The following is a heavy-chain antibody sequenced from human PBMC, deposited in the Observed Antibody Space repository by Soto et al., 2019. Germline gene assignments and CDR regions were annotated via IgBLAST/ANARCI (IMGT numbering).Heavy chain of an antibody. CDR1: GFTFSSYS. CDR3: AKYPLLAVAGTYFDY. Sequence: QPGGSLRLSCAASGFTFSSYSMSWVRQAPGKGLEWVSAISGSGGSTYYADSVKGRFTISRDNSKNTLYLQMNSLRAEDTAVYYCAKYPLLAVAGTYFDYWGQGTLVTVSS. D-gene: IGHD6-19*01. V-gene: IGHV3-23*01. J-gene: IGHJ4*02. CDR2: ISGSGGST.